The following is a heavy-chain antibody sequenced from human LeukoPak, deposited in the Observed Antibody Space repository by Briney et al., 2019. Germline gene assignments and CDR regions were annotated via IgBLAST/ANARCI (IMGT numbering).Heavy chain of an antibody. CDR2: IYTSGST. J-gene: IGHJ6*03. D-gene: IGHD4-17*01. CDR3: ARVRDDYYYYMDV. V-gene: IGHV4-61*02. Sequence: PSETLSLTCTVSGGSISSGSYYWSWIRQPAGKGLEWIGRIYTSGSTNYNPSLKSLVTISVDTSKNQFSLKLSSVIAADTAVYYCARVRDDYYYYMDVWGKGTTVTISS. CDR1: GGSISSGSYY.